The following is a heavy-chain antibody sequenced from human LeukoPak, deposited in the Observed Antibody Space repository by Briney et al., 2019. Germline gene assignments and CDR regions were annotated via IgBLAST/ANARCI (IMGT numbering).Heavy chain of an antibody. CDR1: GFTVSSNY. J-gene: IGHJ6*02. CDR3: ARDVAVAEYGMDV. V-gene: IGHV3-53*01. D-gene: IGHD6-19*01. Sequence: GGSLRLSCAASGFTVSSNYMSWVRQAPGKGLEWVSVIYSGGSTYYADSVKGRFTISRDNAKNSLYLQVNSLRAEDTAVYYCARDVAVAEYGMDVWGQGTTVTVSS. CDR2: IYSGGST.